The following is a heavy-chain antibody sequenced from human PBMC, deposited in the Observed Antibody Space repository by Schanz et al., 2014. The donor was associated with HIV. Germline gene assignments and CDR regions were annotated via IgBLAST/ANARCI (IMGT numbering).Heavy chain of an antibody. CDR3: AKPEYDSRGSSQSHFDY. Sequence: DVQLVESGGDLVKPGGSLRLSCVGSGFTFSNAWMRWVRQAPGKGLEWVSSISESGGRTYYADSVNGRFTISRDNSKNTLYLQMTTLRIDDTAVYYCAKPEYDSRGSSQSHFDYWGQGTLVTVSS. J-gene: IGHJ4*02. V-gene: IGHV3-23*04. D-gene: IGHD3-22*01. CDR2: ISESGGRT. CDR1: GFTFSNAW.